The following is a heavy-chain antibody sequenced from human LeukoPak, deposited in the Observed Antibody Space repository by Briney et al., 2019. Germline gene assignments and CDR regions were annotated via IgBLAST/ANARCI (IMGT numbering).Heavy chain of an antibody. CDR3: ARTDYYDGTGYYYRY. D-gene: IGHD3-22*01. Sequence: GGSLRLSCAASGFSFRSYWMHWVRQVPGRGLVWVSRINPDGTTTTYADSVRGRFTISRDNAKNTVYLQMNSLRADDTAVYYCARTDYYDGTGYYYRYWGQGTLVTVSS. CDR1: GFSFRSYW. J-gene: IGHJ4*02. CDR2: INPDGTTT. V-gene: IGHV3-74*01.